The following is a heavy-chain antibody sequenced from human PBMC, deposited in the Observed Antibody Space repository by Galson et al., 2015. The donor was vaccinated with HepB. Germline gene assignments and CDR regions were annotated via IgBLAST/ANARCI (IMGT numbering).Heavy chain of an antibody. CDR2: IGPGDSYT. Sequence: QSGAEVKKPGESLRISCKASGYSFTAYWITWVRQKPGKGPECMGRIGPGDSYTTYSPSFQGHVTISVDKSIDTAYLQWSSLKASDTAMYYCARLGDSGFYGALDIWGQGTMVTVSS. J-gene: IGHJ3*02. V-gene: IGHV5-10-1*01. CDR3: ARLGDSGFYGALDI. CDR1: GYSFTAYW. D-gene: IGHD2-21*02.